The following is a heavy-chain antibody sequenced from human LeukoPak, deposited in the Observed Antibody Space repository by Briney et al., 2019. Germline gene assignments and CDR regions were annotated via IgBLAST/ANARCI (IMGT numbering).Heavy chain of an antibody. D-gene: IGHD6-6*01. V-gene: IGHV4-34*01. CDR2: INHSGST. CDR1: GGSFSVYY. J-gene: IGHJ4*02. Sequence: SETLSLTCAVYGGSFSVYYWSWIRQPPGKGLEWIGEINHSGSTNYNPSLKSRVTISVDTSKNQFSLKLSSVTAADTAVYYCARPSRYSSSFGFGYWGQGTLVTVSS. CDR3: ARPSRYSSSFGFGY.